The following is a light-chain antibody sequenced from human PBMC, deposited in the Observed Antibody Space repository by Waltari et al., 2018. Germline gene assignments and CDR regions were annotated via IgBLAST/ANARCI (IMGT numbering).Light chain of an antibody. V-gene: IGLV3-1*01. Sequence: SHELIQPPSVSVSPGQTASITCYGDKLGDKSVCWYQQKPGQSPLLVIYQDTKRPSGIPERFSGSNSGNTATLTISGTQAMDEADYYCQAWDSSTAVFGGGTKLTVL. CDR1: KLGDKS. CDR3: QAWDSSTAV. CDR2: QDT. J-gene: IGLJ2*01.